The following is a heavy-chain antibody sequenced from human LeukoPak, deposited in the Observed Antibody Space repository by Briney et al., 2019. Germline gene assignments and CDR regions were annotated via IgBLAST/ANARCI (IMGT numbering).Heavy chain of an antibody. D-gene: IGHD4-17*01. Sequence: SVKVSCKASGGTFSSYAISWVRQAPGQGLEWMGRIIPTFGTANYAQKFQGRVTITTDESTSTAYMELSSLRSEDTAVYYCASVDYGDYGRFDYWGQGTLVTVSS. J-gene: IGHJ4*02. CDR2: IIPTFGTA. V-gene: IGHV1-69*05. CDR3: ASVDYGDYGRFDY. CDR1: GGTFSSYA.